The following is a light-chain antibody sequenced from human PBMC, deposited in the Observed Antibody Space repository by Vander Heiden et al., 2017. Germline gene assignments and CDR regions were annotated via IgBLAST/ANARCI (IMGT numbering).Light chain of an antibody. CDR1: QSLVHSDGNTY. CDR3: MQVTQWPFT. V-gene: IGKV2-30*02. CDR2: KVS. Sequence: DVVMTQSPLSLPVTLGQPASISCRSSQSLVHSDGNTYWNWYQQRPGQSPRRLIYKVSDRDSGVPDRISGSGSGTDFTLKISRVEAEDVGIYYCMQVTQWPFTFGPGTKVDIK. J-gene: IGKJ3*01.